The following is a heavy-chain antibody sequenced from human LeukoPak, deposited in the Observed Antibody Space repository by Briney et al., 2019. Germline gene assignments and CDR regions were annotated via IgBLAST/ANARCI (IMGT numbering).Heavy chain of an antibody. J-gene: IGHJ4*02. V-gene: IGHV3-9*01. Sequence: GRSLRLSCAASGFTFDDYAMHWVRQAPGKGLEWVSGISWSSGSIGYADSVKGRFTISRDNAKNSLYLQMNSPRAEDTALYDCAKDRYSTSVGYFYYWGEGTLVTVSS. CDR3: AKDRYSTSVGYFYY. CDR2: ISWSSGSI. D-gene: IGHD6-6*01. CDR1: GFTFDDYA.